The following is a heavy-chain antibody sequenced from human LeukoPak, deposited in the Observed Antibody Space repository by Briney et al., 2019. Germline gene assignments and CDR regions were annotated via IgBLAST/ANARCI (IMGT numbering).Heavy chain of an antibody. D-gene: IGHD6-19*01. J-gene: IGHJ4*02. Sequence: PGGSLRLSCAASGFTFSVATMHWVRQAPGKGLEWVALISSDGSDKYYADSVKGRFTISRDNSKSTLYLQMNSLSAEDTAVYYCARNQMAVPGYYFDYWGQGTLVTVSS. CDR2: ISSDGSDK. CDR3: ARNQMAVPGYYFDY. CDR1: GFTFSVAT. V-gene: IGHV3-30-3*01.